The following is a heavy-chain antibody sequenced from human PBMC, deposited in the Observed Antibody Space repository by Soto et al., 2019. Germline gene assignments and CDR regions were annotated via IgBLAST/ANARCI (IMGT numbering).Heavy chain of an antibody. Sequence: QVQLQESGPGLVKPSETLSLTCTVSGGSISSYYWSWIRQPPGKGLEWIGYIYYSGSTNYNPSLKSRVTISVDTSKNQCSLKLSSVTAADTAVYYCARDWEGYCSSTSCSAGWFDPWGQGTLVTVSS. CDR3: ARDWEGYCSSTSCSAGWFDP. J-gene: IGHJ5*02. CDR2: IYYSGST. CDR1: GGSISSYY. V-gene: IGHV4-59*01. D-gene: IGHD2-2*01.